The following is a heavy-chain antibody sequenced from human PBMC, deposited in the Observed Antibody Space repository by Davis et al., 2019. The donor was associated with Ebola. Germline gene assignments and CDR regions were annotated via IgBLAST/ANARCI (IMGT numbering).Heavy chain of an antibody. Sequence: SETLSLTCTVSGDSVGSQSYFWGWIRQPPGKGLEWIGSFQFSGSTYYNPSLRSRVTISVDTSKNQFSLKLSSVTAADTAVYYCARRQCSGGSCTLDYWGQGTLVTVSS. CDR1: GDSVGSQSYF. CDR2: FQFSGST. CDR3: ARRQCSGGSCTLDY. D-gene: IGHD2-15*01. J-gene: IGHJ4*02. V-gene: IGHV4-39*07.